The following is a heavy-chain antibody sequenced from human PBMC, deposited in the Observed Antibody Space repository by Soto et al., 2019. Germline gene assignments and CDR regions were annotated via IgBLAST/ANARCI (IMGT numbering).Heavy chain of an antibody. CDR1: DDSLSSGSYS. V-gene: IGHV4-31*03. CDR3: ARGLRANRGRDYYGMDV. Sequence: QVQLQESGPELVKPSQPLSLTCTVSDDSLSSGSYSWSWIGQHPGEGLEWIGYIFYSGRTYYNRSLKSRLTVSVDTSAKQFSLSLSSVTAADTAVYYCARGLRANRGRDYYGMDVWGQGTTVTVSS. CDR2: IFYSGRT. J-gene: IGHJ6*02. D-gene: IGHD3-10*01.